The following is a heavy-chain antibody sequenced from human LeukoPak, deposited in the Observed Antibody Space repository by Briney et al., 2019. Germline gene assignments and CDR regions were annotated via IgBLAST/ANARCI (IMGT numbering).Heavy chain of an antibody. Sequence: GGSLRLSCAASGFPFSTYAMSWVRQAPGKGLEWVSSIRGSDGSTYYADSVKGRFAISRDNSKNTLYMQMNSLRAEDTAVYYCAEDVYGDYGGPDHWGQGTLVTVSS. D-gene: IGHD4-17*01. CDR1: GFPFSTYA. CDR2: IRGSDGST. CDR3: AEDVYGDYGGPDH. V-gene: IGHV3-23*01. J-gene: IGHJ4*02.